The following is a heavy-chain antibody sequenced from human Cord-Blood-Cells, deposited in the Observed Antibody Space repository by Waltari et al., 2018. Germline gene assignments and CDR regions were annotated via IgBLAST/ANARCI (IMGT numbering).Heavy chain of an antibody. CDR2: ISYDGCIK. CDR3: AKMSGVEGGDYVDY. Sequence: QVPLVESGGGVVQPGTSLRLSCAASGFTFSSYGMHWVRQSPGQGEEWVAVISYDGCIKCYADSVKGRFTLSRDNAKYTLYLQMNSLRAEDTAVYYCAKMSGVEGGDYVDYWGQGTLVTVSS. V-gene: IGHV3-30*18. D-gene: IGHD3-10*01. J-gene: IGHJ4*02. CDR1: GFTFSSYG.